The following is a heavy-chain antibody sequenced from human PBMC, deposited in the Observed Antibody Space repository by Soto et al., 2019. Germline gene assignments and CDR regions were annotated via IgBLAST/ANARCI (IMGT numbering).Heavy chain of an antibody. CDR2: ILYSGTT. J-gene: IGHJ4*02. Sequence: PXETLYLTCTVSGGSISSGDYYWSWIRQPPGKGLEWIGYILYSGTTNYNPSLESRLTISVDTSKNQFSLKLTSVTAADTAVYYCARNGALDYWGRGTLVTVSS. V-gene: IGHV4-30-4*01. CDR3: ARNGALDY. CDR1: GGSISSGDYY. D-gene: IGHD2-8*01.